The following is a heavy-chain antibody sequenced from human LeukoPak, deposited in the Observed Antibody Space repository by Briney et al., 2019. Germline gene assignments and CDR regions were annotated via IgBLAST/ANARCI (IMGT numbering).Heavy chain of an antibody. J-gene: IGHJ4*02. CDR3: ARAPLPHGKSCFDH. V-gene: IGHV4-31*03. Sequence: PSEALSLTCTVSGDSINNGNYYWSWIRQHPGRGLEWIGYIYYSGYTYYNPSLKSRVTISVDTSKNQFSLNPGSVTAADTAIYYCARAPLPHGKSCFDHWGQGTLVTVSS. CDR2: IYYSGYT. CDR1: GDSINNGNYY.